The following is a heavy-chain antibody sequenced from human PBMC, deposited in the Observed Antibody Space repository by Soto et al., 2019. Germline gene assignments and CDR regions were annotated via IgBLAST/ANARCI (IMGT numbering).Heavy chain of an antibody. CDR2: INPSGGST. V-gene: IGHV1-46*01. Sequence: ASVKVSCKASGYTFTSYYMHWVRQAPGQGLEWMGIINPSGGSTSYAQKLQGRVTMTTDTSTSTAYMELRSLRSDDTAVYYCARDGFYYDSSGPMDAFDIWGQGTMVTVSS. J-gene: IGHJ3*02. D-gene: IGHD3-22*01. CDR3: ARDGFYYDSSGPMDAFDI. CDR1: GYTFTSYY.